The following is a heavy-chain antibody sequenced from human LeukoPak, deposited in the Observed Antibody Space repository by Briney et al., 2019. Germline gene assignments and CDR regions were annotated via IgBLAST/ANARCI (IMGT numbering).Heavy chain of an antibody. CDR2: IYYSGST. J-gene: IGHJ5*02. V-gene: IGHV4-30-4*01. CDR1: GGSISSGDYY. CDR3: ARVGWVVVPAAMLFPPSWFDP. D-gene: IGHD2-2*01. Sequence: PSETLSLTCTVSGGSISSGDYYGSWIRQPPGKGLEWIGYIYYSGSTYYNPSLKSRVTISVDTSKNQFSLKLSSVTAADTAVYYCARVGWVVVPAAMLFPPSWFDPWGQGTLVTVSS.